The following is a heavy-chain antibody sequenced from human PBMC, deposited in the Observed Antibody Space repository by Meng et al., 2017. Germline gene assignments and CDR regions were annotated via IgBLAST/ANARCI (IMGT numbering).Heavy chain of an antibody. J-gene: IGHJ4*02. V-gene: IGHV1-2*06. CDR3: ARSERYVLGFDY. CDR1: GYTFTGYY. Sequence: QGPLMQSGAEVKKPGASVKVACKASGYTFTGYYMHWVRQAPGQGLEWMGRINPNSGGTNYAQKFQGRVTMTRDTSISTAYMELSRLRSDDTAVYYCARSERYVLGFDYWGQGTLVTVSS. CDR2: INPNSGGT. D-gene: IGHD3-16*01.